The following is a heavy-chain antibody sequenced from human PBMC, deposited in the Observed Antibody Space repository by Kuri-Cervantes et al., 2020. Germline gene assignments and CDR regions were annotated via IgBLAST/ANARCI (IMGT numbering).Heavy chain of an antibody. CDR3: AKDISTFRGLIFYSFDF. D-gene: IGHD3-10*01. J-gene: IGHJ4*02. Sequence: GGSLRLSCAASGFTFDDYAMHWVRQAPGKGLEWVSGISWNSGRLNYADSAKGRFTISRDNAKNSLYLQMNSLRAEDTALYYCAKDISTFRGLIFYSFDFWGQGTLVTVSS. CDR2: ISWNSGRL. CDR1: GFTFDDYA. V-gene: IGHV3-9*01.